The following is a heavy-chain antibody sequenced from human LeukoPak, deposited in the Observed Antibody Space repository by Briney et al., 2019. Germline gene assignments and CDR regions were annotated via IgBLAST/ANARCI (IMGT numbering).Heavy chain of an antibody. CDR3: ARYDSSSWSSYYFDY. V-gene: IGHV4-61*02. Sequence: SETLSLTCTVSGGSINGGNYYWTWLRQPAGKGLEWIGRISPSGSTNHNPSLTSRVTISVDTSKNQFSLKLSSVTAADTAVYYCARYDSSSWSSYYFDYWGQGTLVTVSS. CDR2: ISPSGST. CDR1: GGSINGGNYY. D-gene: IGHD6-13*01. J-gene: IGHJ4*02.